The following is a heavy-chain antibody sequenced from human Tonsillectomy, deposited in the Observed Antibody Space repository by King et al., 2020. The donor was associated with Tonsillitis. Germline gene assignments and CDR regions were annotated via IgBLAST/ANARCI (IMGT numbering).Heavy chain of an antibody. CDR1: GFIFNNYG. CDR2: ISKDGSNK. Sequence: VQLVESGGGVVQPGRSLRLSCAASGFIFNNYGMHWVRQAPGKGLEWVAVISKDGSNKYYADSVKGRFTISRDNSKNTLYLQMNSLSAEDTAVYYCAKDHGYSYGLFDYWGQGTLVTVSS. CDR3: AKDHGYSYGLFDY. V-gene: IGHV3-30*18. J-gene: IGHJ4*02. D-gene: IGHD5-18*01.